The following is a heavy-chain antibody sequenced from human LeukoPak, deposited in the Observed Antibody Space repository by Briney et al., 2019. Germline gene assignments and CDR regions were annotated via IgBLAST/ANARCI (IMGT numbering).Heavy chain of an antibody. CDR1: GGSFSGYY. V-gene: IGHV4-34*01. J-gene: IGHJ6*02. CDR2: INHSGST. CDR3: ARFSDYGDYYYYGMGV. Sequence: SETLSLTCAVYGGSFSGYYWSWIRQPPGKGLEWIGEINHSGSTNYNPSLKSRVTISVDTSKNQFSLKLSSVTAADTAVYYCARFSDYGDYYYYGMGVWGQGTTVTVSS. D-gene: IGHD4-17*01.